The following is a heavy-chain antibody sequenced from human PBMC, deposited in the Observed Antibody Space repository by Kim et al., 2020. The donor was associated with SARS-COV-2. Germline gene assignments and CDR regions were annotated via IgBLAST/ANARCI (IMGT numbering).Heavy chain of an antibody. J-gene: IGHJ4*01. Sequence: GGSLRLSCAASGFTFSSCAIHWVRQAPGKGLEWVAVISYDGSNKYYADSVKGRFTISRDDSQNTVFLQMNSLRAEDTAVYYCARDPEKMITFGGVIARLDYWGHGTLVTVSS. CDR1: GFTFSSCA. CDR3: ARDPEKMITFGGVIARLDY. D-gene: IGHD3-16*02. CDR2: ISYDGSNK. V-gene: IGHV3-30-3*01.